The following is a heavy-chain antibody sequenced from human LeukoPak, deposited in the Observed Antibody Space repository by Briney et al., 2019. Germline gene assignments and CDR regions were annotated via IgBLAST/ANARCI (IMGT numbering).Heavy chain of an antibody. V-gene: IGHV4-59*01. D-gene: IGHD1-14*01. CDR2: IYYGGST. Sequence: SETLSLTCTVSGGSISSYYWSWIRQPPGKGLEWIGYIYYGGSTNYNPSLKSRVTISVDTSKNQFSLKLSSVTAADTAVYYCARVGTGAYFDYWGQGTLVTVSS. CDR1: GGSISSYY. J-gene: IGHJ4*02. CDR3: ARVGTGAYFDY.